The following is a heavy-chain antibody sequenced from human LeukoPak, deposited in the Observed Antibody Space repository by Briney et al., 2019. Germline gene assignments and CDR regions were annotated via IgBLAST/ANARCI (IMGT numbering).Heavy chain of an antibody. CDR3: ARGTTYYYDSSGYYYFDY. D-gene: IGHD3-22*01. CDR1: GGSISSGGSY. V-gene: IGHV4-31*03. J-gene: IGHJ4*02. CDR2: IYYSGST. Sequence: SETLSLTCTVSGGSISSGGSYWSWIRQHPGKGLEWIGYIYYSGSTYYNPSLKSRVTISVDTSKNQFSLKLSSVTAADTAVYYCARGTTYYYDSSGYYYFDYWGQGTLVTVSS.